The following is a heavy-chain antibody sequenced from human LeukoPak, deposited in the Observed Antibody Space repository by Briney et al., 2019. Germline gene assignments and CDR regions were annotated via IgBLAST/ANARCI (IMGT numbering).Heavy chain of an antibody. J-gene: IGHJ6*02. CDR2: IYYSGST. CDR3: ARDRSHDYYYYGMDV. V-gene: IGHV4-59*01. CDR1: GGSISSYY. Sequence: SETLSLTCTVSGGSISSYYWSWIRQPPGKGLEWIGYIYYSGSTNYNPSLKSRVTISLDTSKNQFSLKLSSVTAADTAVYYCARDRSHDYYYYGMDVWGQGTTVTASS.